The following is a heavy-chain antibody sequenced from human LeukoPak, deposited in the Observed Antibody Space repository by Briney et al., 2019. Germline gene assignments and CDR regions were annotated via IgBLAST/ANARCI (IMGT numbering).Heavy chain of an antibody. CDR1: GFTFSSYA. CDR2: ISGNGVTT. CDR3: ARGSLKFDF. V-gene: IGHV3-23*01. Sequence: GGSLRLSCAASGFTFSSYAMSWVRQAPGKGLEWVSAISGNGVTTYYADSVQGRFTISRDNSKNILYLQMNSLRAEDTAVYYCARGSLKFDFWGQGTLVTVSS. J-gene: IGHJ5*01.